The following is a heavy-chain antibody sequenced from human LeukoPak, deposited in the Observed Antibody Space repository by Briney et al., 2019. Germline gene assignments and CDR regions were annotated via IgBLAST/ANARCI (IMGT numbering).Heavy chain of an antibody. CDR2: IYTSGST. CDR3: ARDRGLGY. Sequence: SETLSLTCTVSGGSISSGSYYWSWIRQPAGKGLEWIGRIYTSGSTNYNPSPKSRVTISVDTSKNQFSLKLSSVTAADTAVYYCARDRGLGYWGQGTLVTVSS. CDR1: GGSISSGSYY. D-gene: IGHD3-10*01. V-gene: IGHV4-61*02. J-gene: IGHJ4*02.